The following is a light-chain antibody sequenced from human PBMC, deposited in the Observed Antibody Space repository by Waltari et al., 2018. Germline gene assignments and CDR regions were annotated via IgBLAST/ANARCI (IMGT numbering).Light chain of an antibody. Sequence: QSGLTQPPSLSAAPGQKVTISCSGTSSNIGNNYVAWYQQIPGTVPQLHTYENYTRPSGIPYRLSGSRAGTSSTLVITGLLTGDEADYYCGTWDSSLSGAVFGGGTHLTVL. CDR3: GTWDSSLSGAV. CDR2: ENY. CDR1: SSNIGNNY. V-gene: IGLV1-51*02. J-gene: IGLJ7*01.